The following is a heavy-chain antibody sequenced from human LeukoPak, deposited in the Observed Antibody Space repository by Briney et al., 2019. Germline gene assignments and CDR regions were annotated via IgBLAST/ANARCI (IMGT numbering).Heavy chain of an antibody. V-gene: IGHV3-7*01. CDR2: IKQDGSEK. CDR3: ARDRSSGWYFVFDI. J-gene: IGHJ3*02. Sequence: GGSLRLSCAASGFTFSSYWMSWVRQAPGKGLEWVANIKQDGSEKYYVDSVKGRFTISKDNAKNSLYLQMNSLRAEDTAVYYCARDRSSGWYFVFDIWGQGTMVTVSS. D-gene: IGHD6-19*01. CDR1: GFTFSSYW.